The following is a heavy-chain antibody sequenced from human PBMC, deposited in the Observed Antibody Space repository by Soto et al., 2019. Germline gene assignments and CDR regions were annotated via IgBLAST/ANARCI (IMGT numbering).Heavy chain of an antibody. D-gene: IGHD6-19*01. CDR1: GYTFTGYY. Sequence: ASVKVSCKASGYTFTGYYMHWVRQAPGQGLEWMGWINPNSGGTNYAQKFQGRVTITRDTSISTAYMELSRLRSDDTAVYYCARWRGWGLTHTDFDYWGQGTLVTVSS. J-gene: IGHJ4*02. CDR2: INPNSGGT. CDR3: ARWRGWGLTHTDFDY. V-gene: IGHV1-2*02.